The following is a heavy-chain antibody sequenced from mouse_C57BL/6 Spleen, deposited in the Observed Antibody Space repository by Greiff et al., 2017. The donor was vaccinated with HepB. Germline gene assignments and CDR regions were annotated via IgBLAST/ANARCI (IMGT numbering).Heavy chain of an antibody. CDR2: IYPGGGYT. CDR1: GYTFTNYW. CDR3: ARRSNWDYAMDY. Sequence: QVQLKESGAELVRPGTSVKMSCKASGYTFTNYWIGWAKQRPGHGLEWIGDIYPGGGYTNYNEKFKGKATLTADKSSSTAYMQFSSLTSEDSAIYYCARRSNWDYAMDYWGQGTSVTVSS. V-gene: IGHV1-63*01. J-gene: IGHJ4*01. D-gene: IGHD4-1*02.